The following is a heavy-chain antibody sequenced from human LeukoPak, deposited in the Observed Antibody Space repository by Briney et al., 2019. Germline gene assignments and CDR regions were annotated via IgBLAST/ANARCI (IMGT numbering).Heavy chain of an antibody. J-gene: IGHJ4*02. CDR2: ISWNSGSI. CDR1: RFTFDDYA. D-gene: IGHD1-14*01. V-gene: IGHV3-9*03. CDR3: SKEGTYGRYYFDY. Sequence: GRSLRLSRAASRFTFDDYAMHWVRQAPGKGLEWVSGISWNSGSIGYADSEKGRFTISRDNAKNSLYLQMNRLRAEDMALYYCSKEGTYGRYYFDYWGQGTLVTVSS.